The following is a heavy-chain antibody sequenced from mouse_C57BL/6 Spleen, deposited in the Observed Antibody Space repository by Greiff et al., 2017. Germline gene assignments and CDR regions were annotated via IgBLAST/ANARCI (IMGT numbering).Heavy chain of an antibody. V-gene: IGHV1-15*01. CDR3: TRQGIYDYGGYAMDY. CDR1: GYTFTDYE. CDR2: IDPETGGT. Sequence: QVQLQQSGAELVRPGASVTLSCKASGYTFTDYEMHWVKQTPVHGLAWIGAIDPETGGTAYNQKFKGKAILTADKSSSTAYMELRSLTSEDSAVYYCTRQGIYDYGGYAMDYWGQGTSVTVSS. D-gene: IGHD2-4*01. J-gene: IGHJ4*01.